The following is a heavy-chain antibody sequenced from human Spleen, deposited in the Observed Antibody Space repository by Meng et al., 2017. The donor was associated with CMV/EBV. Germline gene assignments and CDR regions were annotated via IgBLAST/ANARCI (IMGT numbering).Heavy chain of an antibody. Sequence: GESLKISCATSGFSFSSHGMHWVRQAPGKGLEWVAFIHYDGSKKYYADSVKGRFTISRDNSRNTMYLQMNSLSAEDTAVYYCAKHRVLILSNYFDYWGQGTLVTVSS. CDR2: IHYDGSKK. D-gene: IGHD2-21*01. CDR3: AKHRVLILSNYFDY. CDR1: GFSFSSHG. V-gene: IGHV3-30*02. J-gene: IGHJ4*02.